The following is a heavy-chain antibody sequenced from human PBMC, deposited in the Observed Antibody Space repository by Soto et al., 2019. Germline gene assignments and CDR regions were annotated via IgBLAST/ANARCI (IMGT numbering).Heavy chain of an antibody. CDR1: GFTFNNYA. V-gene: IGHV3-23*01. D-gene: IGHD2-2*01. Sequence: EVQLLESGGGLVQPGGSLRLSCAASGFTFNNYAMGWVRQAPGKGLEWVSAITDSGDDTYYLDSVKGRFTISRDNSKSTLYLQMNRLRAEDTAIYYCAKLVSSSLSTHYYFDYWGQGTLVTVSS. CDR3: AKLVSSSLSTHYYFDY. CDR2: ITDSGDDT. J-gene: IGHJ4*02.